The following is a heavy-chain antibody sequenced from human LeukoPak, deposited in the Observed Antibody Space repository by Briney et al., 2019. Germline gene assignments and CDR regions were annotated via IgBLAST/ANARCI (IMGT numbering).Heavy chain of an antibody. CDR2: ISYVADNK. Sequence: GGSLRLSCAASGFTFSSYPIHWVRQAPGKGLEWVAVISYVADNKYYADSVKGRFTISRDNYKHTLYLQMNSLRAEDTAVYYCARDGYDILTGYYAYHFDFWGQGTLVTVSS. CDR1: GFTFSSYP. V-gene: IGHV3-30-3*01. D-gene: IGHD3-9*01. CDR3: ARDGYDILTGYYAYHFDF. J-gene: IGHJ4*02.